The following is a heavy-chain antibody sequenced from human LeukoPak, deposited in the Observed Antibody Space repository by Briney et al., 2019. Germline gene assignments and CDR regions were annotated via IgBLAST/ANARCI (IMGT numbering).Heavy chain of an antibody. Sequence: SETLSLTCTVSGGSISSSSYYWGWIRQPPGKGLEWIGSIYYSGSTYYNPSLKSRVTISVDTSKNQFSLKLSTVTAADTAVYYXARSVDYYDSSGYSRYFDYWGQGTLVTVSS. D-gene: IGHD3-22*01. CDR3: ARSVDYYDSSGYSRYFDY. V-gene: IGHV4-39*01. CDR2: IYYSGST. J-gene: IGHJ4*02. CDR1: GGSISSSSYY.